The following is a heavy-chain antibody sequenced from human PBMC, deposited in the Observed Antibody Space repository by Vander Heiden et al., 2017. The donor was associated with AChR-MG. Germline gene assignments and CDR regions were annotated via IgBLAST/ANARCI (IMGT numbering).Heavy chain of an antibody. CDR1: GVSFSAYT. J-gene: IGHJ4*02. CDR3: ARLAYGDQHFDY. Sequence: EVQLVESGGGLAKPGGSLSRSCVGSGVSFSAYTMNWVRQAPGKGLEWVSSITSRRSYIYYADSLKGRFTISRDNAKNSLFLQMSSLRVEDTAIYYCARLAYGDQHFDYWGQGSLVTVSS. V-gene: IGHV3-21*01. D-gene: IGHD4-17*01. CDR2: ITSRRSYI.